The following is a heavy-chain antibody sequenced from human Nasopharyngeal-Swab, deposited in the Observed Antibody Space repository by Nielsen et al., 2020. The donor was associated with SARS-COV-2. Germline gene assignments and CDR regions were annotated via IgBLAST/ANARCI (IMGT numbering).Heavy chain of an antibody. V-gene: IGHV4-61*02. Sequence: SETLSLTCTVSGDAIDTGSYHWSWIRQPAGKGLEWIGRIYTSGRTKYNPSLESRVTISIDTSKNQFYLNVNSVTAADTAVYYCAKEAGYTGSYHFHAFDVWGQGAMANISS. CDR1: GDAIDTGSYH. CDR2: IYTSGRT. J-gene: IGHJ3*01. CDR3: AKEAGYTGSYHFHAFDV. D-gene: IGHD1-26*01.